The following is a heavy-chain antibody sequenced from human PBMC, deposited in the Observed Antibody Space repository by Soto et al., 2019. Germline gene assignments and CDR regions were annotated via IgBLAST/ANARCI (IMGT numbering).Heavy chain of an antibody. J-gene: IGHJ4*02. CDR3: VHRRRRTGSWSTGDFDY. CDR1: GVSLTTNGVG. V-gene: IGHV2-5*02. D-gene: IGHD6-13*01. CDR2: IYWDDDK. Sequence: QITLRESGPPVLKSTETLTLTCTFSGVSLTTNGVGVGWIRQSPGRAPEWLAIIYWDDDKRYSPSLQNRLTNTKDAPKKQGVLRLTYMDPVDTATYFCVHRRRRTGSWSTGDFDYWGQGTPVTVCS.